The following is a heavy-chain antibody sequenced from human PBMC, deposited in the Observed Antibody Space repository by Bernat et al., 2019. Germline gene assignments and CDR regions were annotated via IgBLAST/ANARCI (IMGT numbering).Heavy chain of an antibody. Sequence: QVQLVQSGAEVKKPGASVKVSCKASGYTFTGYYMHWVRQPPGQGLEWMGWINPNSGGTNYAQKFQGWVTMTRDTSISTAYMELSRLRSDDTAVYYCARSYGSGSSRFDYWGQGTLVTVSS. CDR3: ARSYGSGSSRFDY. CDR1: GYTFTGYY. J-gene: IGHJ4*02. D-gene: IGHD3-10*01. V-gene: IGHV1-2*04. CDR2: INPNSGGT.